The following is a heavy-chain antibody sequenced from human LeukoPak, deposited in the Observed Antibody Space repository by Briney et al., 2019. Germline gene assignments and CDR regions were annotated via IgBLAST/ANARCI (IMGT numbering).Heavy chain of an antibody. CDR1: GGSFSGYY. D-gene: IGHD3-3*01. CDR2: INHSGST. J-gene: IGHJ4*02. Sequence: PSETLSLTCAVYGGSFSGYYWSWIRQPPGKGLEWIGEINHSGSTNYNPSLKSRVTMSVDTSKNQFSLKLSSVTAADTAVYYCARGASRRFLEWLSRFDYWGQGTLVTVSS. CDR3: ARGASRRFLEWLSRFDY. V-gene: IGHV4-34*01.